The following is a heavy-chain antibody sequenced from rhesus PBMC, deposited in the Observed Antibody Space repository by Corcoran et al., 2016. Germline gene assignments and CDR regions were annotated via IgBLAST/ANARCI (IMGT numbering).Heavy chain of an antibody. V-gene: IGHV4-169*01. Sequence: QLQLQESGPGLVKPSETLSVTCAVSGGSISSSYWSWISQAPGKGLEWIGYIYGRGSSTNYNPSLKSRVTLSVDTYKNQLSLKLSSVTAADTAVYYCARSDGSSDVRFDYWGQGVLVTVSS. CDR2: IYGRGSST. D-gene: IGHD4-29*01. J-gene: IGHJ4*01. CDR3: ARSDGSSDVRFDY. CDR1: GGSISSSY.